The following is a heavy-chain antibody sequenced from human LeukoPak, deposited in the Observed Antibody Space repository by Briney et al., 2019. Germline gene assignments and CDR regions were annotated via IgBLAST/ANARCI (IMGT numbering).Heavy chain of an antibody. V-gene: IGHV3-66*02. CDR1: GFTVSSNY. Sequence: GESLRLSCAASGFTVSSNYMSWVRQAPGKGLEWVSVIYSGGSTYYADSVKGRFTISRDNSKNTLYLQMNSLRAEDTAVYYCAREVVPAAIASYYWGQGTLVTVSS. J-gene: IGHJ4*02. CDR2: IYSGGST. D-gene: IGHD2-2*02. CDR3: AREVVPAAIASYY.